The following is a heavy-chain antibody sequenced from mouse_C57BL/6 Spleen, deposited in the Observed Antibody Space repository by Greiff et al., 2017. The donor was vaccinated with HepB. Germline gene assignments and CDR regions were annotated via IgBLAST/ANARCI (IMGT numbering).Heavy chain of an antibody. CDR3: ARVTTDGARDY. J-gene: IGHJ4*01. V-gene: IGHV1-19*01. CDR1: GYTFTDYY. Sequence: VQLQQSGPVLVKPGASVKMSCKASGYTFTDYYMNWVKQSHGKSLEWIGVINPYNGGTSYNQKFKGKATLTVDKSSSPAYMELNSLTSEDSAVYDGARVTTDGARDYWGQGTSVTVSS. CDR2: INPYNGGT. D-gene: IGHD1-1*01.